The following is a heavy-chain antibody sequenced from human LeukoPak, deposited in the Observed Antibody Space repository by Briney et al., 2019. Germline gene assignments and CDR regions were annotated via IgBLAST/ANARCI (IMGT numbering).Heavy chain of an antibody. CDR1: GYTFTSYG. V-gene: IGHV1-18*01. CDR2: ISAYNGNT. Sequence: AASVKVSCKASGYTFTSYGTSWVRQAPGQGLEWMGWISAYNGNTNYAQKLQGRVTMTTDTSTSTAYMELRSLRSDDTAVYYCAQGYSSGWYPYWGQGSLVSVSS. D-gene: IGHD6-19*01. CDR3: AQGYSSGWYPY. J-gene: IGHJ4*02.